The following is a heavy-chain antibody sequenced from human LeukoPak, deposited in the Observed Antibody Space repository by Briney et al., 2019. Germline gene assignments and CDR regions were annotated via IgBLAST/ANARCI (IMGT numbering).Heavy chain of an antibody. Sequence: ASVKVSCKASGFTFTSSAVQWVRQARGQRLEWIGWIVVGSGNTNYAQKFQERVTITRDMSTSTAYMELSSLRSEDTAVYYCAADVVTSYYYDSSGYFCWGQGTLVTVSS. J-gene: IGHJ4*02. CDR1: GFTFTSSA. CDR2: IVVGSGNT. V-gene: IGHV1-58*01. D-gene: IGHD3-22*01. CDR3: AADVVTSYYYDSSGYFC.